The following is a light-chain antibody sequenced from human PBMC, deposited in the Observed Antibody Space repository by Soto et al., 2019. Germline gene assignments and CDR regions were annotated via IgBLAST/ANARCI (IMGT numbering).Light chain of an antibody. CDR1: PSVSSSY. Sequence: IVLSQSPGTLSLSPVERASLYSPPIPSVSSSYLAWYPPKPGQAPRLLIYGASSRATGIPDRFSGSGAGTDFTLTISRLEPEDLAVYYCQQYGSSPTWPFGQGTKLE. CDR2: GAS. V-gene: IGKV3-20*01. J-gene: IGKJ1*01. CDR3: QQYGSSPTWP.